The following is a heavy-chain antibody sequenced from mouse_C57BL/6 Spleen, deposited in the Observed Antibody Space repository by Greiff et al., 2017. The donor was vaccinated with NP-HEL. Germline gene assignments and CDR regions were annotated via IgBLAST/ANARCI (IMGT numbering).Heavy chain of an antibody. CDR1: GYTFTSYW. D-gene: IGHD1-1*01. J-gene: IGHJ2*01. V-gene: IGHV1-55*01. Sequence: QVHVKQSGAELVKPGASVKMSCKASGYTFTSYWITWVKQRPGQGLEWIGDIYPGSGSTNYNEKFKSKATLTVDTSSSTAYMQLISLTSEDSAVYYCARYYGRCFDYWGQGTTLTVSS. CDR2: IYPGSGST. CDR3: ARYYGRCFDY.